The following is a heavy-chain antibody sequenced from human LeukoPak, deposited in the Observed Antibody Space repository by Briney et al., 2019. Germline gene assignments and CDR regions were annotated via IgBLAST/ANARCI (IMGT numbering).Heavy chain of an antibody. D-gene: IGHD3-10*02. CDR2: ISPYNGNT. CDR1: GYTFTAYG. CDR3: ARDLFQVPFDP. Sequence: ASVNVSCKASGYTFTAYGISWVRQAPGQGLEWMGWISPYNGNTIYAQNLQGRVTLTSDTSTTTAYMELRSLSSDDTAVYYCARDLFQVPFDPWGQGTLVTVSS. J-gene: IGHJ5*02. V-gene: IGHV1-18*01.